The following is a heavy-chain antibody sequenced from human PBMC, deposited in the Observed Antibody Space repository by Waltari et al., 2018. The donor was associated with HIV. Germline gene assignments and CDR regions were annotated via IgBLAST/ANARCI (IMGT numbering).Heavy chain of an antibody. Sequence: TFSSYGMHWVRQAQGKGLEWVAVIWYDGSNKYYADSVKGRFTISRDNSKNTLYLQMNSLRAEDTAVYYCARWYRPPYGGNSGGYVDYWGQGTLVTVSS. V-gene: IGHV3-33*01. CDR1: TFSSYG. CDR3: ARWYRPPYGGNSGGYVDY. J-gene: IGHJ4*02. CDR2: IWYDGSNK. D-gene: IGHD4-17*01.